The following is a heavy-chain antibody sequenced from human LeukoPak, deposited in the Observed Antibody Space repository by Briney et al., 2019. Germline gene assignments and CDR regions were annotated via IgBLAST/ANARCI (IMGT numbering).Heavy chain of an antibody. CDR3: ARGSSSWYGGEYNWFDP. Sequence: SETLSLTCAVSGYSISSGYYWGWIRQPPGKGLGWIGSIYHSGSTYYNPSLKSRVTISVDTSKNQFSLKLSSVTAADTAVYYCARGSSSWYGGEYNWFDPWGQGTLVTVSS. J-gene: IGHJ5*02. CDR2: IYHSGST. V-gene: IGHV4-38-2*01. D-gene: IGHD6-13*01. CDR1: GYSISSGYY.